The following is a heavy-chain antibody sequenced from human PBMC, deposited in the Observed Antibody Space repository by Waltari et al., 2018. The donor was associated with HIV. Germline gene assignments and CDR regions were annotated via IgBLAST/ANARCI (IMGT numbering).Heavy chain of an antibody. CDR1: GFSFSRYE. CDR3: ASHYYDSSGPDY. D-gene: IGHD3-22*01. V-gene: IGHV3-48*03. CDR2: ISSSGSTI. J-gene: IGHJ4*02. Sequence: EVQLVESGGGLVQPGGCLRSACAACGFSFSRYEMNWVPQAPGKGLEWVSYISSSGSTIYYADSVKGRFTISRDNAKNSLYLQMNSLRAEDTAVYYCASHYYDSSGPDYWGQGTLVTVSS.